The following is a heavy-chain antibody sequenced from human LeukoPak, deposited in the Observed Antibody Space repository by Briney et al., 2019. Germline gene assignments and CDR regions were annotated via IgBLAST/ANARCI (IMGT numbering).Heavy chain of an antibody. Sequence: PGGSLRLSCAVSGFTFSSYGMHWVRQAPGKGLEWVAFIRYDGSNKYYADSVKGRFTISRDNSKNTLYLQMNSLRAEDTAVYYCAKDPLYYDFWSGYSSHFDYWGQGTLVTVSS. J-gene: IGHJ4*02. CDR2: IRYDGSNK. V-gene: IGHV3-30*02. D-gene: IGHD3-3*01. CDR3: AKDPLYYDFWSGYSSHFDY. CDR1: GFTFSSYG.